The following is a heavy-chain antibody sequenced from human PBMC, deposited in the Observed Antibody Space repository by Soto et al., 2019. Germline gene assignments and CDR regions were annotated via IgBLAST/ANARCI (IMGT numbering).Heavy chain of an antibody. CDR3: ARSIVVVPAARYNWFDP. Sequence: SETLSLTCTVSGGSISSSSYYWGWIRQPPGKGLEWIGSIYYSGSTYYNPSLKSRVTISVDTSKNQFSLKLSSVTAADTAVYYCARSIVVVPAARYNWFDPWGQGTLVTVSS. V-gene: IGHV4-39*01. D-gene: IGHD2-2*01. J-gene: IGHJ5*02. CDR1: GGSISSSSYY. CDR2: IYYSGST.